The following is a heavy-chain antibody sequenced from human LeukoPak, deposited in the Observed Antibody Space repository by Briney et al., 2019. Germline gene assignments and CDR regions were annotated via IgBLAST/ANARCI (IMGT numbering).Heavy chain of an antibody. V-gene: IGHV3-48*03. Sequence: SGGSLRLSCAASGSTFSSYEMNWVRQAPGKGLEWVSYISGNGDTIYYADSVKGRFTISRDNAKNSLYLQMNSLRAEDTAVYYCATQGRAATGTINPDYWGHGTLVTVSS. CDR1: GSTFSSYE. D-gene: IGHD6-13*01. CDR3: ATQGRAATGTINPDY. CDR2: ISGNGDTI. J-gene: IGHJ4*01.